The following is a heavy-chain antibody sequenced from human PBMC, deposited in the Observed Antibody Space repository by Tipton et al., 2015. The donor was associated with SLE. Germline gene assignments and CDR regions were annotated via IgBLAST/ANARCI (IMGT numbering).Heavy chain of an antibody. J-gene: IGHJ4*02. CDR3: ARRAWGGQQQLAAFDY. CDR1: GGSFSGYY. CDR2: INHSGST. Sequence: TLSLTCAVYGGSFSGYYWSWLRQSPGKGLEWIGEINHSGSTSYDPSLKSRVTISVDTSKNQFSLKLSSVTAADTAVYYCARRAWGGQQQLAAFDYWGQGTLVTASS. V-gene: IGHV4-34*01. D-gene: IGHD6-13*01.